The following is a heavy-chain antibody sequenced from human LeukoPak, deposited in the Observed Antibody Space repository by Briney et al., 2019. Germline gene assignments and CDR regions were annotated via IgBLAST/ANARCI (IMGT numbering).Heavy chain of an antibody. J-gene: IGHJ3*02. CDR2: INPSGGST. D-gene: IGHD2-2*01. CDR3: ARKGNIVVVPAARPEAFDI. CDR1: GYTFTSYY. Sequence: ASVKVSCKASGYTFTSYYMHWVRQAPGQGLEWMGIINPSGGSTGYAQKFQGRVTMTRDTSTSTVYMELSSLRSEDTAVYYCARKGNIVVVPAARPEAFDIWGQGTMVTVSS. V-gene: IGHV1-46*01.